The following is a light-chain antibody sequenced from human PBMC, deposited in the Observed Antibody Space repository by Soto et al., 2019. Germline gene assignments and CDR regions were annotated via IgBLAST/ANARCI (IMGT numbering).Light chain of an antibody. J-gene: IGKJ2*01. CDR3: QQSYSTTPN. Sequence: IPMTQSPSSLSASVGDRVTLTCRTSRAINNYVNWYQHHPGRVPKLLISSASILQAGVPSRFSAGGSGTHFALTINNLQPEDVATYYCQQSYSTTPNFGKGTKLEI. CDR2: SAS. CDR1: RAINNY. V-gene: IGKV1-39*01.